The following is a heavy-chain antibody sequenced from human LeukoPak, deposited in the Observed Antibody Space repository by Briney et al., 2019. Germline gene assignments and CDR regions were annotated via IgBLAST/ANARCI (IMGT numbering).Heavy chain of an antibody. V-gene: IGHV3-7*05. CDR1: GFTFSSYW. CDR3: AKTKRYCSSSGCYSDY. Sequence: GGSLRLSCEASGFTFSSYWMSWVRQAPGKGLEWVANIKQDGSEKYYVDSVKGRFTISRDNAKNSLYLQMNSLRAEDTAVYYCAKTKRYCSSSGCYSDYWGQGTLVTVFS. CDR2: IKQDGSEK. J-gene: IGHJ4*02. D-gene: IGHD2-2*02.